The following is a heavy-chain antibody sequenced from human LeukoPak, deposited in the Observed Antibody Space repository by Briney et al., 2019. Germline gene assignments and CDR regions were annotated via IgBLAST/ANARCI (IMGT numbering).Heavy chain of an antibody. V-gene: IGHV4-59*01. J-gene: IGHJ4*02. CDR1: GGSISSYY. D-gene: IGHD6-6*01. CDR2: IYYSGST. Sequence: SETLSLTYTVSGGSISSYYWSWIRQPPGKGLEWIGYIYYSGSTNYNPSLKSRVTISVDTSKNQFSLKLSSVTAADTAVYYCARVGGGARLTFDYWGQGTLVTVPS. CDR3: ARVGGGARLTFDY.